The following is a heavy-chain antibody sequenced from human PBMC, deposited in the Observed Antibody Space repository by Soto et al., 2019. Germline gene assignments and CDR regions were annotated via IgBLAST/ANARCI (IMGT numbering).Heavy chain of an antibody. J-gene: IGHJ6*03. V-gene: IGHV4-59*01. Sequence: QVQLQESGPGLVKPSETLSLTCTVSGGSISGYYWNWIRQSPERGLEWVGHIHYGGSTAYSPSLSSRLTVSVDMSTNQLSLILRSVTAADTAVYFCARFLEWPKGGALRHYMDVWGKGTTVTVSS. CDR1: GGSISGYY. CDR2: IHYGGST. D-gene: IGHD3-3*01. CDR3: ARFLEWPKGGALRHYMDV.